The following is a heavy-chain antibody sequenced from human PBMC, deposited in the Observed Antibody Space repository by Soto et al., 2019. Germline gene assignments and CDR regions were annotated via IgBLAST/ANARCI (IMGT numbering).Heavy chain of an antibody. CDR2: IVVGSGDT. CDR3: AADPIVGATSY. D-gene: IGHD1-26*01. Sequence: SVKVSCKASGFTFTSSAVQWVRQARGQRLEWIGWIVVGSGDTNYAQKFQERVTITRDMSTSTAYMELSSLRSEDTAVYYCAADPIVGATSYWGQGTLVTVSS. V-gene: IGHV1-58*01. CDR1: GFTFTSSA. J-gene: IGHJ4*02.